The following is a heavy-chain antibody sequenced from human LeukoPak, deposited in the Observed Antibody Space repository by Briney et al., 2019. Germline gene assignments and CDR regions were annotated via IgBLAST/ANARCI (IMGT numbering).Heavy chain of an antibody. CDR2: FYYSGGT. D-gene: IGHD1-1*01. Sequence: SETLSLTCTVSGGSISSGDYYWSWIRQPPGKGLEWIGNFYYSGGTYYNPSLKSRVSVSIDTSKNQFSLKLSSVTAADTAVYYCATLDGDYWGQGTLVTVSS. CDR3: ATLDGDY. V-gene: IGHV4-30-4*01. J-gene: IGHJ4*02. CDR1: GGSISSGDYY.